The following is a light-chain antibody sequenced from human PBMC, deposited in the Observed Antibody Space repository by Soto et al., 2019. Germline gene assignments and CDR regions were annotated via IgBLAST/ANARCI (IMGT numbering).Light chain of an antibody. J-gene: IGKJ1*01. CDR3: QQYNEWPET. CDR1: HSVRSS. CDR2: GAS. V-gene: IGKV3-15*01. Sequence: EIVMTQSPATLSVSPGERATLSCRASHSVRSSLAWYQQKPGQAPRLLIHGASTRATGIPGRFSGSGSGTEFTLIISSPQSEDFALYYCQQYNEWPETFGHGTKVDI.